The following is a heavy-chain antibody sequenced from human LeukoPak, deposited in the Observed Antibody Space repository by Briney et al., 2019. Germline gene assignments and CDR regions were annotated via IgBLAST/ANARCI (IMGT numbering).Heavy chain of an antibody. Sequence: PSETLSLTCTVSGYSISSGYYWGWIRQPPGKVLEWIGSIYHSGSTYYNPSLKSRVTISVDTSKNQFSLKLSSVTAADTAVYYCARLYSSSWFEGFDYWGQGTLVTVSS. CDR3: ARLYSSSWFEGFDY. J-gene: IGHJ4*02. D-gene: IGHD6-13*01. V-gene: IGHV4-38-2*02. CDR2: IYHSGST. CDR1: GYSISSGYY.